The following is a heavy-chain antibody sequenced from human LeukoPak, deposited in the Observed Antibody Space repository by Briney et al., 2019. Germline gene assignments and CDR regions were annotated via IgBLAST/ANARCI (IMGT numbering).Heavy chain of an antibody. CDR3: ARGHSSSWYDY. CDR1: GGSFSGYY. CDR2: INHSGST. V-gene: IGHV4-34*01. D-gene: IGHD6-13*01. J-gene: IGHJ4*02. Sequence: SETLSLTCAVYGGSFSGYYWSWIRQPPGKGLEWIGEINHSGSTNYNPSLKSRVTISVDTSKNQFSLKLSSVTAADTAVCYCARGHSSSWYDYWGQGTLVTVSS.